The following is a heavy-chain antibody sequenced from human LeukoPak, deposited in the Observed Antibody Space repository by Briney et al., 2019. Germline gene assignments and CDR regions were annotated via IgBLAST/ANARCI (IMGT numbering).Heavy chain of an antibody. CDR1: ALTFSSYA. CDR2: IRGRGGST. CDR3: AKDLGSSWYREDDY. J-gene: IGHJ4*02. D-gene: IGHD6-13*01. Sequence: PRGSLRPSCAASALTFSSYAMSWVRQAPGKGLEWVSAIRGRGGSTFYAGSGKGRFTLPTDHSKKPPYMQMNRLIAEDPAVYYCAKDLGSSWYREDDYWGQGTLVTVSS. V-gene: IGHV3-23*01.